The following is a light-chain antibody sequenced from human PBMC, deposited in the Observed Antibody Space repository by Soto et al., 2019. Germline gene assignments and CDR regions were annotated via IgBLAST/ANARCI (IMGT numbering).Light chain of an antibody. Sequence: QSVLTQPPSVSEAPRQRVTISCSGSSSNIGKNAVNWYQQFPGKAPKLLMYHDDLRPSGVSDRFSASKSGTSASLAISGLQSEDEADYYCATWDDGLIGMVFGGGTKVTVL. CDR2: HDD. CDR3: ATWDDGLIGMV. V-gene: IGLV1-36*01. CDR1: SSNIGKNA. J-gene: IGLJ2*01.